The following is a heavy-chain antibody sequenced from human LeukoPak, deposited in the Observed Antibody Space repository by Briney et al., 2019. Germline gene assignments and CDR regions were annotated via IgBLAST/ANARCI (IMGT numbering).Heavy chain of an antibody. CDR2: IYSSGAT. CDR3: ARRGDYYFDY. J-gene: IGHJ4*02. CDR1: GGSITVGSHY. Sequence: SQTLSLTCTVSGGSITVGSHYWNWIRRPAGKGLEWIGRIYSSGATNYNPSLKSRVTISVDTSKNQFSLNVSSVTAADTAVYYCARRGDYYFDYWGQGTLVTVSS. V-gene: IGHV4-61*02.